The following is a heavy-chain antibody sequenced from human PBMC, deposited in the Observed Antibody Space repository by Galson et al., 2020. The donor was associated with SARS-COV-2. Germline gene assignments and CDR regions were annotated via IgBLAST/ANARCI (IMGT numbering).Heavy chain of an antibody. V-gene: IGHV4-39*07. CDR1: GGFISSSTYY. D-gene: IGHD1-26*01. J-gene: IGHJ6*02. CDR3: TRGVGATNYYYGMDV. Sequence: SETLSLTCTFSGGFISSSTYYWGWIRQPPGKGLEWIGTIYDSGSTFYNPSLTSRVTISVDTSKNQFSLKLSSVTAADTAVYYCTRGVGATNYYYGMDVWGQGTTVTVSS. CDR2: IYDSGST.